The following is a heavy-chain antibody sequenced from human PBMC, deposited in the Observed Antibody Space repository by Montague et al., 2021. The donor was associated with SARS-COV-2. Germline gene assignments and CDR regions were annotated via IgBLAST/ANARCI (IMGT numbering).Heavy chain of an antibody. Sequence: SETLSLTCTVSGGSISSYYWSWIRQPPGKGLEWIGYIYYSGSTNYNPSLKSRVTISVDTSKNQFPLKLSSVTAADTAVYYCASLTLGYCSSTSCYSDWFDPWGQGTLVTVSS. CDR1: GGSISSYY. CDR2: IYYSGST. D-gene: IGHD2-2*02. V-gene: IGHV4-59*12. CDR3: ASLTLGYCSSTSCYSDWFDP. J-gene: IGHJ5*02.